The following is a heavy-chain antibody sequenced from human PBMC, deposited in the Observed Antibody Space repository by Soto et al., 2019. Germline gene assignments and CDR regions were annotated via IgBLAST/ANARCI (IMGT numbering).Heavy chain of an antibody. Sequence: ASVKVSCKASGYTFTSCYIHWVRQAPGQGLEWMGIINPSGGSTSYAQKFQGRVTISRDNSKNTLYLQMNSLRAEDTAVYYCTKTFTGVGAFDIWGQGTMVTVS. D-gene: IGHD4-4*01. CDR1: GYTFTSCY. CDR2: INPSGGST. V-gene: IGHV1-46*01. CDR3: TKTFTGVGAFDI. J-gene: IGHJ3*02.